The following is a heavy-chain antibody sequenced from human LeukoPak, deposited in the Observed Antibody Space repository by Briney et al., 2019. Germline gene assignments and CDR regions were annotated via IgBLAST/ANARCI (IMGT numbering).Heavy chain of an antibody. J-gene: IGHJ4*02. CDR1: GFTFSSYA. Sequence: PGGSLRLSCAASGFTFSSYAMSWVRQAPGKGLEWVSAISGSGGSTYYADSVKGRFTISRDNSKNTLFLQMNSLRTEDSALYYCARYSGYDYFFDHWGQGILVTVSS. CDR2: ISGSGGST. V-gene: IGHV3-23*01. CDR3: ARYSGYDYFFDH. D-gene: IGHD5-12*01.